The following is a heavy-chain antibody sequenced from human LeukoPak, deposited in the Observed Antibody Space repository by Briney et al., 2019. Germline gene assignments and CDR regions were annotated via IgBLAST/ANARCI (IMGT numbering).Heavy chain of an antibody. CDR1: GFIVISNY. Sequence: PGGSLRLPCTASGFIVISNYMTWVRHAPGKGLEWVSVIFSDGSTFYSASVKGRFPFSIDTSKNTLYLQMNNLRADDTAFYYCERDPQVSCWGQGALVTVSS. J-gene: IGHJ4*02. CDR2: IFSDGST. CDR3: ERDPQVSC. V-gene: IGHV3-53*01.